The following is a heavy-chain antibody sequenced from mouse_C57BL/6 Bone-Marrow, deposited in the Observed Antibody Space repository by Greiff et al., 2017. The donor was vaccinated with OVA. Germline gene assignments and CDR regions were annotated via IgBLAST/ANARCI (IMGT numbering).Heavy chain of an antibody. V-gene: IGHV1-64*01. D-gene: IGHD1-1*01. CDR3: ARDGITTVVACDY. J-gene: IGHJ2*01. CDR1: GYTFTSYW. CDR2: IHPNSGST. Sequence: VQLQQPGAELVKPGASVKLSCKASGYTFTSYWMHWVKQRPGQGLEWIGLIHPNSGSTNYNDKVKSKATLTVAKASSTAYMQLSSLTSEDSAVSYCARDGITTVVACDYWGQGTTLTVSS.